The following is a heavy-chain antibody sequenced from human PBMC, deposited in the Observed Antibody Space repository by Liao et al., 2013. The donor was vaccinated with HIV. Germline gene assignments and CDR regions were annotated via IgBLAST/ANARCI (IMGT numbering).Heavy chain of an antibody. D-gene: IGHD1-20*01. CDR3: ARHRGQLTLYNSFDV. Sequence: QLQLRESGPGLVKPSETLSLTCAVYGGSISQYYWSWIRQSPGKGLEWIGYIYFSGTTTYNPSLKTRVTISVDSSKNQLSLKLSSVTAADTALYYCARHRGQLTLYNSFDVWGQGAMVTVSS. V-gene: IGHV4-59*08. J-gene: IGHJ3*01. CDR2: IYFSGTT. CDR1: GGSISQYY.